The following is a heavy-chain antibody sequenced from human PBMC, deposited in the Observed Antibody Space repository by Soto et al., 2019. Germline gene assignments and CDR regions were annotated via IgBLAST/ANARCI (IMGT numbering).Heavy chain of an antibody. V-gene: IGHV4-39*07. D-gene: IGHD3-22*01. CDR3: ARVWRYYYDSSGYYNGMDV. CDR1: GGSISSSSYY. Sequence: PSETLSLTCTVSGGSISSSSYYWGWIRQPPGKGLEWIGSIYYSGSTNYNPSLKSRVTISVDTSKNQFSLKLSSVTAADTAVYYCARVWRYYYDSSGYYNGMDVWGQGTTVTVSS. CDR2: IYYSGST. J-gene: IGHJ6*02.